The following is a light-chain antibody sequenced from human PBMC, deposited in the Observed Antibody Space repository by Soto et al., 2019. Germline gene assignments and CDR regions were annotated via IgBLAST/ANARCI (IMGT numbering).Light chain of an antibody. J-gene: IGLJ2*01. V-gene: IGLV7-43*01. CDR3: QRYYGGAIPNLL. CDR1: TGAVTRGFH. CDR2: STN. Sequence: QAVVTQEPSLTVSPGGTVTLTCASTTGAVTRGFHPYWFQQKPGQAPRSMIYSTNNRHSWAPARFSGSRPGDKATLTLSAVEPEAEAEDDYQRYYGGAIPNLLFGGGTKLTVL.